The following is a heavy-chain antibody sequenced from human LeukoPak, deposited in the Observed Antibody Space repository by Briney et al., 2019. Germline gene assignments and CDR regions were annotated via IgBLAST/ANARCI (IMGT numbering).Heavy chain of an antibody. CDR1: GYTFTSYG. CDR3: ARCPHKQWLVSYYYGMDV. D-gene: IGHD5-12*01. Sequence: ASVKVCCKASGYTFTSYGISWARQAPGQGLEWMGWVSAYNGNTNYAQMLQGRVTMTTDTSTSTAYMELRSLRSDDTAVYYCARCPHKQWLVSYYYGMDVWGKGTTVTVSS. V-gene: IGHV1-18*04. CDR2: VSAYNGNT. J-gene: IGHJ6*04.